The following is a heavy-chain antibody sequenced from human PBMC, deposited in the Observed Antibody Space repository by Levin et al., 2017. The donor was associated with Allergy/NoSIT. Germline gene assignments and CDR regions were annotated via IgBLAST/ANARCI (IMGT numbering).Heavy chain of an antibody. CDR1: GGTFSSYA. V-gene: IGHV1-69*13. D-gene: IGHD3-3*01. CDR2: IIPIFGTA. Sequence: GASVKVSCKASGGTFSSYAISWVRQAPGQGLEWMGGIIPIFGTANYAQKFQGRVTITADESTSTAYMELSSLRSEDTAVYYCAREFGAYYDFWSGPRAPYPHDGMDVWGQGTTVTVSS. CDR3: AREFGAYYDFWSGPRAPYPHDGMDV. J-gene: IGHJ6*02.